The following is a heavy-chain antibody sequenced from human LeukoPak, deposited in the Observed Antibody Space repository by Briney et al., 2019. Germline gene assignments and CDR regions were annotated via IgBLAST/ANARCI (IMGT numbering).Heavy chain of an antibody. CDR3: AKAGGFSPTRDWFDP. D-gene: IGHD3-10*01. CDR2: VSGSGGTT. V-gene: IGHV3-23*01. CDR1: GFTFSSYA. J-gene: IGHJ5*02. Sequence: GRSLRLSCAASGFTFSSYAMSWVRQAPGKGLEWVSAVSGSGGTTYYADSVKGRFIISRDNSKNTLYLQMSSLRAEDTAVYFCAKAGGFSPTRDWFDPWGQGTLVTVSS.